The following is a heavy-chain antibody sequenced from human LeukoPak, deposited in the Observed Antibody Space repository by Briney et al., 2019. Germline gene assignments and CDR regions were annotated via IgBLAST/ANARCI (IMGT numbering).Heavy chain of an antibody. J-gene: IGHJ4*02. CDR2: TSDDGSAK. D-gene: IGHD1-7*01. CDR1: GFTFSSYA. CDR3: ARDPMATTELRD. V-gene: IGHV3-30-3*01. Sequence: PGGSLRLSCAASGFTFSSYAMHWVRQAPGKGLQWLALTSDDGSAKYYADSVKGRFTISRDNSKNTLYLQMNSLRAEDTAVYYCARDPMATTELRDWGQGTLVTVSS.